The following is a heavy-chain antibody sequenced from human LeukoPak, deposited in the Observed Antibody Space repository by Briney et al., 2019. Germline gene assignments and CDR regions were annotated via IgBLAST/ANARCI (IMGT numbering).Heavy chain of an antibody. CDR3: ARDGHYSIYELRFDY. V-gene: IGHV3-7*01. J-gene: IGHJ4*02. CDR2: IKQDGSKK. D-gene: IGHD4-11*01. CDR1: GFPFSSYW. Sequence: GGSLRLSCVASGFPFSSYWMTWVRQAPGKGLEWVASIKQDGSKKSYVDSVKGRFTISRDNAKNSLYLQMNSLRAEDTAVYYCARDGHYSIYELRFDYWGQGALVTVSS.